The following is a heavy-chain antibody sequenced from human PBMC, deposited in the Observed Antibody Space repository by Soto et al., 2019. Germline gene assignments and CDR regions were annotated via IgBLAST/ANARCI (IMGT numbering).Heavy chain of an antibody. J-gene: IGHJ4*02. CDR2: ISGSGGST. D-gene: IGHD3-10*01. Sequence: SGGSLRLSCAASGFTFSSYAMSWVRQAPGKGLEWVSAISGSGGSTYYADSVKGRFTISRDNSKNTLYLQMNSLRAEDTAVYYCAKDQIRGENKAYYFDYWGQGTLVTVSS. CDR3: AKDQIRGENKAYYFDY. V-gene: IGHV3-23*01. CDR1: GFTFSSYA.